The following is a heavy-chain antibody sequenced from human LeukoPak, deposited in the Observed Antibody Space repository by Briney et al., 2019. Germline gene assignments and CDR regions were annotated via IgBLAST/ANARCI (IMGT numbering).Heavy chain of an antibody. J-gene: IGHJ1*01. Sequence: SETLSLTCAVYGGSFSGYYWSWIRQPPGKGLEWIGEINHSGSTNYNPSLKSRVTISVDTSKNQFSLRLSSVTAADTAVYYCARRSGYSYFQHWGQGTLVTVSS. CDR1: GGSFSGYY. CDR3: ARRSGYSYFQH. D-gene: IGHD3-3*01. CDR2: INHSGST. V-gene: IGHV4-34*01.